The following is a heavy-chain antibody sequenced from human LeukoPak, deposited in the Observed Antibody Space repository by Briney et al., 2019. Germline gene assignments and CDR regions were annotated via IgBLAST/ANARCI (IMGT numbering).Heavy chain of an antibody. D-gene: IGHD3-22*01. CDR2: IYYSGST. Sequence: SETLSLTCTVSGGSISSSSYYWGWIRQPPGKGLEWIGSIYYSGSTYYNPSLKSRVTISVDTSKNQFSLKLSSVTAADTAVYYCARIGGGYYDSSGYSVHWGQGTLVTVSS. CDR1: GGSISSSSYY. J-gene: IGHJ1*01. CDR3: ARIGGGYYDSSGYSVH. V-gene: IGHV4-39*07.